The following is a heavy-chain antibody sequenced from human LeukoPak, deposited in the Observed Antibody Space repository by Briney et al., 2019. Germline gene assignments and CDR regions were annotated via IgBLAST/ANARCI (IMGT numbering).Heavy chain of an antibody. D-gene: IGHD3-22*01. CDR2: ISGSGGST. Sequence: GVSLRLSCAASGFTFSSYAMSWVRQAPGKGLEWVSAISGSGGSTYYADSVKGRFTISRDNSKNTLYLQMNSLRAEDTAVYYCAKPEYYYDSSGYFHFDYWGQGTLVTVSS. V-gene: IGHV3-23*01. CDR3: AKPEYYYDSSGYFHFDY. CDR1: GFTFSSYA. J-gene: IGHJ4*02.